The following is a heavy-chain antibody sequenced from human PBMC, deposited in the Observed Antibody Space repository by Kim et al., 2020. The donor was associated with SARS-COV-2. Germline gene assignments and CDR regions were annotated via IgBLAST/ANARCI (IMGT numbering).Heavy chain of an antibody. CDR2: INHSGST. CDR3: ARRPSGYCSSTSCRYYYYGMDV. J-gene: IGHJ6*02. CDR1: GGSFSGYY. D-gene: IGHD2-2*01. V-gene: IGHV4-34*01. Sequence: SETLSLTCAVYGGSFSGYYWSWIRQPPGKGLEWIGEINHSGSTNYNPSLKSRVTISVDTSKNQFSLKLSSVTAADTAVYYCARRPSGYCSSTSCRYYYYGMDVWGQGTTVTVSS.